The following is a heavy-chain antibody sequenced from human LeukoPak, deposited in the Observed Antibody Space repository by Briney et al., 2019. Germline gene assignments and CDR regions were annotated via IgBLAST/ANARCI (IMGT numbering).Heavy chain of an antibody. D-gene: IGHD6-13*01. J-gene: IGHJ3*02. CDR1: GFTFSSYW. CDR3: ASGGSNSVGTLDI. V-gene: IGHV3-53*04. Sequence: GGSLRLSCAASGFTFSSYWMSWVRQAPGKGLEWVSAIYSGGSTFYADSVRGRFTISRHNSKNTVYFQMNSLRAEDTAVYYCASGGSNSVGTLDIWGQGTMVTVSS. CDR2: IYSGGST.